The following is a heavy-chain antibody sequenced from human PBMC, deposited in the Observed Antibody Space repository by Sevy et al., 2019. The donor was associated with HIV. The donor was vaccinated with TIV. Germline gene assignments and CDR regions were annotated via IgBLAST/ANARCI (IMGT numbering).Heavy chain of an antibody. V-gene: IGHV4-39*01. CDR1: GDSISNSRYY. CDR2: VYYSGST. Sequence: SETLSLTCTVSGDSISNSRYYWGWIRQPPGKGLEWIGSVYYSGSTYYNPSLKSRVTLSIDTSKNQFLLKVNSVTATDTAVYYCANQPLTLISLPDSGGQGTLVTVSS. CDR3: ANQPLTLISLPDS. J-gene: IGHJ4*02. D-gene: IGHD3-22*01.